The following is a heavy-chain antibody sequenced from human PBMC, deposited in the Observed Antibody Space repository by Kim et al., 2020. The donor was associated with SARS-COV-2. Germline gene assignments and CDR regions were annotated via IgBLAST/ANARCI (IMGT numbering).Heavy chain of an antibody. CDR2: ISTNNSST. D-gene: IGHD2-8*02. CDR3: ARAAGGVCWWYYF. V-gene: IGHV3-11*05. CDR1: GFTFSDYD. J-gene: IGHJ4*01. Sequence: GGSLRLSCAASGFTFSDYDMTGIRQAPGKGREWVSYISTNNSSTNYADSVKGGFTISRDKAKNPRYLHMNSLRAEDTPWYYCARAAGGVCWWYYF.